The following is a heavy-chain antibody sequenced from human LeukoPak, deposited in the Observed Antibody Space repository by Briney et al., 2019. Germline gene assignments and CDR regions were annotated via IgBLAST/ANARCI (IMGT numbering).Heavy chain of an antibody. Sequence: ASVKVSCKASGYTFTSYYMHWVRQAPGQGLEWMGIINPSGGSTSYAQKFQGRVTMTRDMSTSTVYMELSSLRSEDTAVYYCARDGTGTIVDYWGQGTLVTVSS. CDR3: ARDGTGTIVDY. D-gene: IGHD1-1*01. CDR2: INPSGGST. J-gene: IGHJ4*02. V-gene: IGHV1-46*01. CDR1: GYTFTSYY.